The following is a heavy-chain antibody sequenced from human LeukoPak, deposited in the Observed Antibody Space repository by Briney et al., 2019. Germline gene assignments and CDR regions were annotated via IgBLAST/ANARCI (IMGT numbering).Heavy chain of an antibody. D-gene: IGHD3-9*01. CDR1: GYTFTSYY. Sequence: GASVKVSCKASGYTFTSYYMHWVRQAPGQGLEWMGGIIPIFGTANYAQKFQGRVTITADESTSTAYMELSSLRSEDTAVYYCARGRYFDWLQNQRLEYYYYYGMDVWGQGTTVTVSS. CDR2: IIPIFGTA. V-gene: IGHV1-69*13. CDR3: ARGRYFDWLQNQRLEYYYYYGMDV. J-gene: IGHJ6*02.